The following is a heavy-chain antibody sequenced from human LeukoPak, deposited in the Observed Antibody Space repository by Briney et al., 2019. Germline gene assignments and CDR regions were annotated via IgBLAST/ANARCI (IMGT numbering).Heavy chain of an antibody. CDR2: IYYSGST. CDR3: ARLRYFDWLLD. V-gene: IGHV4-59*08. D-gene: IGHD3-9*01. J-gene: IGHJ4*02. Sequence: SETLSLTYTVSGGSISSYYGSWIRQPPGKGLEWIGYIYYSGSTNYNPSLKSRVTISVDTSKNQFSLKLSSVTAADTAVYYCARLRYFDWLLDWGQGTLVTVSS. CDR1: GGSISSYY.